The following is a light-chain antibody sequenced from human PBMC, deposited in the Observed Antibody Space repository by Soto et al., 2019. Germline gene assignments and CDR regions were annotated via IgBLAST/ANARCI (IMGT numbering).Light chain of an antibody. CDR2: GAS. J-gene: IGKJ1*01. Sequence: EIVLTQSPGTLSLSPGERATLSCGASQIVNSDYFAWFQLKPGQAPRLLIYGASRRETGIPDRFSGSGSGTDFTLTINRLEPEDFAMYYCQTYVNSPGTFGQGSRIEIK. V-gene: IGKV3-20*01. CDR1: QIVNSDY. CDR3: QTYVNSPGT.